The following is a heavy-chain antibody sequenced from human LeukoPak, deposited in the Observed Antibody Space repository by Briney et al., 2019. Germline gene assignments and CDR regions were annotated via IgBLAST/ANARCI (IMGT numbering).Heavy chain of an antibody. Sequence: GASVTVSFKASGYTFTHYGIHWVRQAPGQGLEWGSWGSTFNGDRLYVQRFQGRVTMTTDPSTTTVYMELTRLTSDDTALYYCARDAVGARAFDVWGQGTMVTVSS. D-gene: IGHD1-26*01. J-gene: IGHJ3*01. CDR2: GSTFNGDR. V-gene: IGHV1-18*01. CDR3: ARDAVGARAFDV. CDR1: GYTFTHYG.